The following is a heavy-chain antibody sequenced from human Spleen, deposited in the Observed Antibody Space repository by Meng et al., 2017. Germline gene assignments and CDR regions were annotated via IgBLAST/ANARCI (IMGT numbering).Heavy chain of an antibody. V-gene: IGHV3-23*01. CDR2: ISGGGYST. CDR1: GFTFSSYA. Sequence: GESLKISCAASGFTFSSYAMSWVRQAPGKGLEWVSGISGGGYSTYYADSVKGRFTISRDNSKNTLYLQVNSLGVEDTAVYYCAKDRLTGNSPSFDSWGQGTLVTVSS. D-gene: IGHD1-7*01. J-gene: IGHJ4*02. CDR3: AKDRLTGNSPSFDS.